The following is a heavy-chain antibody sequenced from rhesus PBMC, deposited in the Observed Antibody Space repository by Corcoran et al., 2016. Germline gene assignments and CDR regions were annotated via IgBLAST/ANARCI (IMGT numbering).Heavy chain of an antibody. CDR2: ISCGTGST. Sequence: QVQLQESGPGLVKPSETLSLTCAVSGYSISSGYYWGWIRQSPGTGLESIGNISCGTGSTYYNPSLKSRVTISKDSSKNQFSLKLTSVTATDTAFYFCARHSDTVTTFGLDSWGQGVVVTVSS. D-gene: IGHD4-23*01. CDR1: GYSISSGYY. J-gene: IGHJ6*01. V-gene: IGHV4-99*01. CDR3: ARHSDTVTTFGLDS.